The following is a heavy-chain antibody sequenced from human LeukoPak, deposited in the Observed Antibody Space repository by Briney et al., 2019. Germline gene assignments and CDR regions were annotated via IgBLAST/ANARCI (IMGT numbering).Heavy chain of an antibody. J-gene: IGHJ4*02. V-gene: IGHV3-21*01. Sequence: GGSLRLSCAASGFTFDDYAMHWVRQAPGKGLEWVSSISSSSSYIYYADSVKGRFTISRDNAKNSLYLQMNSLRAEDTAVYYCARDPDPRRTFGQLDYWGQGTLVTVSS. CDR2: ISSSSSYI. D-gene: IGHD3/OR15-3a*01. CDR3: ARDPDPRRTFGQLDY. CDR1: GFTFDDYA.